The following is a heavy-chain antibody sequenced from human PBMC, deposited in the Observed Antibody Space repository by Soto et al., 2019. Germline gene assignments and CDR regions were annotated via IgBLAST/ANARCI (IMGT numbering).Heavy chain of an antibody. D-gene: IGHD3-22*01. CDR3: ARDLMPNDRGLGDLAY. Sequence: EVRPVESGGGLVKPGGSLRLSCAASGFTFNKYSMNWVRQAPGKGLEWVSSITSKTGDQYYADSVKGRFIISRDNTKNSLSLQVTSLRDEDTAVYYCARDLMPNDRGLGDLAYWGQGTLVTVSS. CDR2: ITSKTGDQ. V-gene: IGHV3-21*06. CDR1: GFTFNKYS. J-gene: IGHJ4*02.